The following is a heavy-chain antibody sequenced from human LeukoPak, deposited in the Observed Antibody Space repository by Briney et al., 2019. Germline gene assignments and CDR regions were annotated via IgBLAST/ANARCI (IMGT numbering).Heavy chain of an antibody. V-gene: IGHV3-30-3*01. D-gene: IGHD3-22*01. Sequence: GGSLRLPCAASGFTFSSYAMHWVRQAPGKGLEWVAVISYDGSNKYYADSVKGRFTISRDNSKNTLYLQMNSLRAEDTAVYYCARGFVVVYYFDYWGQGTLVTVSS. CDR2: ISYDGSNK. CDR1: GFTFSSYA. CDR3: ARGFVVVYYFDY. J-gene: IGHJ4*02.